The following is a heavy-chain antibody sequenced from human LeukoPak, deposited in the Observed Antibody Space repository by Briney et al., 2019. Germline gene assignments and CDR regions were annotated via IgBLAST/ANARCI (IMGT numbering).Heavy chain of an antibody. CDR2: IHYSGST. CDR1: GASVSSYY. V-gene: IGHV4-59*02. CDR3: ARVDGRFGELSKNFDP. D-gene: IGHD3-10*01. J-gene: IGHJ5*02. Sequence: PSETLSLTCTVSGASVSSYYWSWFRQPPGKGLECIGYIHYSGSTNYNPALKSRVTISVDTSKNQFSLKLSSVTAADTAVYYCARVDGRFGELSKNFDPWGQGTLVTVSS.